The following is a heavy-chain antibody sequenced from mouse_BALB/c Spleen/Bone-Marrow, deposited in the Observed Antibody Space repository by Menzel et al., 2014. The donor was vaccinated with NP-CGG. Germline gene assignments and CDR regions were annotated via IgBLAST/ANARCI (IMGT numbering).Heavy chain of an antibody. CDR1: GYTFSSYW. J-gene: IGHJ4*01. CDR2: ILPGSGST. V-gene: IGHV1-9*01. Sequence: QVQLKESGAELMKPGASMKISCKATGYTFSSYWIEWVKQRPGHGLEWIGEILPGSGSTNYNERLKGKATFTADTSSNTAYMQLSSLTSEDSAVYYCARAYYVNYDAMDYWGQGTSVTVSS. D-gene: IGHD2-10*01. CDR3: ARAYYVNYDAMDY.